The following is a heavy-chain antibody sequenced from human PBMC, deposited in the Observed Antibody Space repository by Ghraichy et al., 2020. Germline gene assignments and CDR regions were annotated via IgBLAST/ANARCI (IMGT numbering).Heavy chain of an antibody. CDR3: ATSAVTYYGTALDY. J-gene: IGHJ4*02. Sequence: GESLNISCAASGFTFSGYAMTWVRQAPGKGLEWVSAISDSGTITFYADSVKGRFTISRDNSKNTLYLQMNSLRADDTAVYYCATSAVTYYGTALDYWGQGNLVTVSS. D-gene: IGHD4-17*01. CDR1: GFTFSGYA. V-gene: IGHV3-23*01. CDR2: ISDSGTIT.